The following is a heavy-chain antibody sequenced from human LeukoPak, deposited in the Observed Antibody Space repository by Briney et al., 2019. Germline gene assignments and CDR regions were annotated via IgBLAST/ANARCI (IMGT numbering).Heavy chain of an antibody. CDR3: ANYYATRGYNWFDP. CDR2: IRYDGSNK. V-gene: IGHV3-30*02. D-gene: IGHD2-2*01. CDR1: GFTFSSYG. Sequence: GGSLRLSCAAFGFTFSSYGMHWVRQAPGKGLEWVAFIRYDGSNKYYADSVKGRFTISRDNSKNTLYLQMNSLRAEDTAVYYCANYYATRGYNWFDPWGQGTLVTVSS. J-gene: IGHJ5*02.